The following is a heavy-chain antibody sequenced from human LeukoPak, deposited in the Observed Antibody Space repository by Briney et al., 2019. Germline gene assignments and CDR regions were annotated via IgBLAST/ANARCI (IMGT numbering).Heavy chain of an antibody. V-gene: IGHV3-23*01. CDR2: IRGGGGSE. Sequence: GWSLRLSCTASGFTFSAYAMMWGRQAPGKGPEGVSAIRGGGGSEFYADPVKGRFTISRDKSNNTLFLQMNNLRPEDTAVYYCGRDPNGDYIGAFDMWGPGTMVTVSS. CDR3: GRDPNGDYIGAFDM. J-gene: IGHJ3*02. D-gene: IGHD4-17*01. CDR1: GFTFSAYA.